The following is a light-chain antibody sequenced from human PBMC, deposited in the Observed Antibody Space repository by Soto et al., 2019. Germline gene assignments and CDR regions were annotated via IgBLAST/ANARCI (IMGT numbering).Light chain of an antibody. CDR2: GAS. V-gene: IGKV3-15*01. CDR1: QSISSN. CDR3: QQYNAWRQIT. Sequence: EIVMTQSPATLSVSPGERATLSCRASQSISSNVGWYQQRPGQAPRLLSYGASTRATGSPARFSGSGSGTECTLAISSLDSRDSAVDYCQQYNAWRQITFGQGTRLEIK. J-gene: IGKJ5*01.